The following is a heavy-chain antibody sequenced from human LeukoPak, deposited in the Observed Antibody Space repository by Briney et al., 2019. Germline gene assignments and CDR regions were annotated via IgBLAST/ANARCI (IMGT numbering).Heavy chain of an antibody. CDR3: AREYYGSGVGDYYYGMDV. D-gene: IGHD3-10*01. Sequence: PSETLSLACTVSGGSISSYYWSWIRQPPGKGLEWIGYIYYSGSTNYNPSLKSRVTISVDTSKNQFSLKLSSVTAADTAVYYCAREYYGSGVGDYYYGMDVWGQGTTVTVSS. CDR2: IYYSGST. CDR1: GGSISSYY. J-gene: IGHJ6*02. V-gene: IGHV4-59*01.